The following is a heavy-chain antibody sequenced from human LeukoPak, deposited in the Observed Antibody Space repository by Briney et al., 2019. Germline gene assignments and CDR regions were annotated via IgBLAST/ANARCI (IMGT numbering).Heavy chain of an antibody. D-gene: IGHD4/OR15-4a*01. CDR1: GFTFSSYA. Sequence: PGGSLRLSCAASGFTFSSYAMHWVRQAPGKGLGWVAVISYDGSNKYYADSVKGRFTISRDNSKNTLYLQMNSLRAEDTAVYYCARDGAKGKTFDYWGQGTLVTVSS. CDR2: ISYDGSNK. J-gene: IGHJ4*02. CDR3: ARDGAKGKTFDY. V-gene: IGHV3-30-3*01.